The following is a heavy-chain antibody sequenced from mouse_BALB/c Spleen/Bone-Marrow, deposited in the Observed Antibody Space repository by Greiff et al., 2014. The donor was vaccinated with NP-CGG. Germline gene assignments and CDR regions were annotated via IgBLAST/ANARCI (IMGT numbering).Heavy chain of an antibody. J-gene: IGHJ4*01. CDR3: TRYGNSHYYAMDY. D-gene: IGHD1-1*01. CDR1: GYTFTSYW. Sequence: QVQLKESGAELGRPGASGKLSCRASGYTFTSYWIKWGEQRPGQGLEGVGNIYPSDSYTNYNQRFKDKATLTVDKSSSTAYMQLSSPTSEDSAVYYCTRYGNSHYYAMDYWGQGTSVTVSS. V-gene: IGHV1-69*02. CDR2: IYPSDSYT.